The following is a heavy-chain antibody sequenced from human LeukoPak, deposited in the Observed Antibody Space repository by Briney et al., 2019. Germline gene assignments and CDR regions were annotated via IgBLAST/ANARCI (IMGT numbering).Heavy chain of an antibody. J-gene: IGHJ3*02. CDR2: IYYSGST. CDR1: GCSVSSYY. Sequence: VKPSETLSLTCTVSGCSVSSYYWSWIRQPPGKGLEWIGYIYYSGSTNYNPSLKSRVTISVDTSKNQFSLKLSSVTAADTAVYYCAREGTMVRGVRAFDIWGQGTMVTVSS. D-gene: IGHD3-10*01. CDR3: AREGTMVRGVRAFDI. V-gene: IGHV4-59*02.